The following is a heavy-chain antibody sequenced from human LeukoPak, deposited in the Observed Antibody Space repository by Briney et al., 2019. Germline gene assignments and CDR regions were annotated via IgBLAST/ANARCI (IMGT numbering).Heavy chain of an antibody. D-gene: IGHD2-8*02. V-gene: IGHV3-23*01. CDR2: IFPSGGEI. CDR1: GFTFSTFA. CDR3: ATYRQVLLPFES. J-gene: IGHJ4*02. Sequence: GGSLRLSCEASGFTFSTFAMIWVRQPPGKGLEWVSSIFPSGGEIHYSDSVRGRFTISRDNSKSTLSLQMNSLRAEDTAIYYCATYRQVLLPFESWGQGTLVTVSS.